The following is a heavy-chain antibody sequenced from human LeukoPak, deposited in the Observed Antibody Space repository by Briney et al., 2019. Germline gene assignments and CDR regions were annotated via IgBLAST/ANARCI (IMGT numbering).Heavy chain of an antibody. V-gene: IGHV1-2*02. CDR3: ARDLVGYDSSGYRGDTPNY. CDR2: INPNSGGT. J-gene: IGHJ4*02. Sequence: GASVKVSCKASGYTFTGYYMHWVRQAPGQGLEWMGWINPNSGGTNYAQKFQGRVTMTRDTSISTAYMELSRLRSDDTAVYYCARDLVGYDSSGYRGDTPNYWGQGTLATVSS. CDR1: GYTFTGYY. D-gene: IGHD3-22*01.